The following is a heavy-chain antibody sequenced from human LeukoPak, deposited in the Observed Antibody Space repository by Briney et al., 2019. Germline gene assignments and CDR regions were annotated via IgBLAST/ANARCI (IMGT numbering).Heavy chain of an antibody. V-gene: IGHV1-46*01. CDR3: ARDRLVAAASYNWFDP. CDR1: GYTFTSYY. Sequence: ASVKVSCTASGYTFTSYYMHWVRQAPGQGLEWMGLINPSGGSTSYAQKFQGRVTMTRDTSTSTVYMELSSLRSEDTAVYYCARDRLVAAASYNWFDPWGQGTLVTVSS. D-gene: IGHD6-13*01. CDR2: INPSGGST. J-gene: IGHJ5*02.